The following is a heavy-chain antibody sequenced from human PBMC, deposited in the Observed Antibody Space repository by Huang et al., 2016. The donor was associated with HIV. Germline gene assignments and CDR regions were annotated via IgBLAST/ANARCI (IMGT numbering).Heavy chain of an antibody. D-gene: IGHD3-10*01. CDR2: IYYSGRT. CDR1: GGSIRSDNYY. J-gene: IGHJ4*02. Sequence: QLQLQESGPGLVKPSETLSLTCTVSGGSIRSDNYYWGWIRQPPGKGLAWVGSIYYSGRTYYNPARKRRVTITVDTSKNHFSLRMRSVTAADTAVYYCARLPGSITMIRGVITDPYWGQGTLVTVSS. V-gene: IGHV4-39*02. CDR3: ARLPGSITMIRGVITDPY.